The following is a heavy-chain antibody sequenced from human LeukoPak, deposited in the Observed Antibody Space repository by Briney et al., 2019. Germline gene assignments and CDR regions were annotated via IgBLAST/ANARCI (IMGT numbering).Heavy chain of an antibody. V-gene: IGHV1-18*01. CDR1: GYTFTSYG. CDR2: ISAYNGNT. J-gene: IGHJ5*02. Sequence: ASVKVSCKASGYTFTSYGISWVRQAPGQGLEWMGWISAYNGNTNYAQKLQGRVTMTTDTSTSTAYMELRSLRSDDTAVYYCARDLWQWLPFPTANSGFDPWGQGTLVTVSS. D-gene: IGHD6-19*01. CDR3: ARDLWQWLPFPTANSGFDP.